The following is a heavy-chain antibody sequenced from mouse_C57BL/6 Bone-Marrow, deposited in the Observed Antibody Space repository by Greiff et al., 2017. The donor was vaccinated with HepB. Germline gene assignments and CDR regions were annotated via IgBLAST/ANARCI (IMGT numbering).Heavy chain of an antibody. CDR1: GYTFTSYW. CDR3: ARSAMVTTGHYYAMDY. D-gene: IGHD2-2*01. V-gene: IGHV1-61*01. CDR2: IYPSDSET. J-gene: IGHJ4*01. Sequence: VQLQQPGAELVRPGSSVKLSCKASGYTFTSYWMDWVKQRPGQGLEWIGNIYPSDSETHYNQKFKDKATLTVDKSSSTAYMQLSSLPSEDSAVYYCARSAMVTTGHYYAMDYWGQGTSVTVSS.